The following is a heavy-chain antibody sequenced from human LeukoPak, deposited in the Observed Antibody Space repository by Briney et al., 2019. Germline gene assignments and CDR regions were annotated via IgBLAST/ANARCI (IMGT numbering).Heavy chain of an antibody. CDR1: GFTFSSYG. D-gene: IGHD1-1*01. J-gene: IGHJ4*02. CDR3: AKAPHDRLEYYFDY. CDR2: ISYDGSNK. Sequence: PGGSLRLSCAASGFTFSSYGMHWVRQAPGKGLEWVAVISYDGSNKYYADSVKGRFTISRDNSKNTLYLQMNSLRAEDTAVYYCAKAPHDRLEYYFDYWGQGTLVTVSS. V-gene: IGHV3-30*18.